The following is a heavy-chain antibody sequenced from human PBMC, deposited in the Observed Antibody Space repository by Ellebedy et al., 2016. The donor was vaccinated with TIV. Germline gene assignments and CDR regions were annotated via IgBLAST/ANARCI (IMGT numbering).Heavy chain of an antibody. CDR1: GVSISSCY. J-gene: IGHJ4*02. D-gene: IGHD4-17*01. CDR3: ARETEYGDQILDY. V-gene: IGHV4-59*01. CDR2: VYNSGST. Sequence: MPSETLSLTCTVSGVSISSCYWSWIRQSPGKGLEWIGYVYNSGSTNYNPSLKSRVTISLDTSKNQFSLKLNSVTAADTAVYYCARETEYGDQILDYWGQGAMVTVSS.